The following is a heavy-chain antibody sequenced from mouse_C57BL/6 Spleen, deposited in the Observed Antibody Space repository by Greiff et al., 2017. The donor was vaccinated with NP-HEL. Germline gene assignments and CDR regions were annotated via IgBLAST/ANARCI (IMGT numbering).Heavy chain of an antibody. Sequence: DVKLQESGPGLVKPSQSLSLTCSVTGYSITSGYYWNWIRQFPGNKLEWMGYISYDGSNNYNPSLKNRISITRDTSKNQFFLKLNSVTTEDTATYYCARGYYSNYDYAMDYWGQGTSVTVSS. J-gene: IGHJ4*01. D-gene: IGHD2-5*01. CDR1: GYSITSGYY. CDR2: ISYDGSN. CDR3: ARGYYSNYDYAMDY. V-gene: IGHV3-6*01.